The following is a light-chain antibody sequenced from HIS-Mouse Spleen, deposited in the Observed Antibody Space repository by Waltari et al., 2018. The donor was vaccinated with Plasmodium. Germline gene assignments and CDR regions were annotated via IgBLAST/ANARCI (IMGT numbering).Light chain of an antibody. CDR3: QSYDSSLSGWV. J-gene: IGLJ3*02. CDR2: CHS. CDR1: SSHIGAVYA. Sequence: QSVLTQPPSVSGAPGPRVTISCTGISSHIGAVYAVPWYQQLPGTAPKLLIYCHSDRTSGFPDRVSGSKSGTSASLAINGLQAEDEADYYCQSYDSSLSGWVFGGGTKLTVL. V-gene: IGLV1-40*01.